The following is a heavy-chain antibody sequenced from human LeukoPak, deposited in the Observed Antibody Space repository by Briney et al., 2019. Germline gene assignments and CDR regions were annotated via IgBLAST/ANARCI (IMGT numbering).Heavy chain of an antibody. D-gene: IGHD3-3*01. CDR2: INRSGGT. Sequence: SETLSLTCAVYGGSFSGYYWTWIRQPPAKGLEWIGEINRSGGTNYNPSLKSRVTISGDTSKNQFSLKLSSVTAADTALYYCARGHNEGAYYYGFTYWGQGTLVIVSS. CDR3: ARGHNEGAYYYGFTY. V-gene: IGHV4-34*01. CDR1: GGSFSGYY. J-gene: IGHJ4*02.